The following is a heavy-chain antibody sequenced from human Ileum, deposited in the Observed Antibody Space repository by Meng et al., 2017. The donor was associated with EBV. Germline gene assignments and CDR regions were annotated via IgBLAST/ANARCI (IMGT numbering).Heavy chain of an antibody. CDR2: IFHAGNT. CDR3: ARGSHYTWDV. Sequence: QVPVQESGPGLVKLSGTLSLTCGVSGGSSISTDTCGSLVRPPAEKVVEWIGNIFHAGNTNYNPSIKRQVTMSVDTSKNQFSLNLSSVTAADSAVYYCARGSHYTWDVWGQGTLVTVSS. J-gene: IGHJ4*02. V-gene: IGHV4-4*02. D-gene: IGHD3-16*01. CDR1: GGSSISTDT.